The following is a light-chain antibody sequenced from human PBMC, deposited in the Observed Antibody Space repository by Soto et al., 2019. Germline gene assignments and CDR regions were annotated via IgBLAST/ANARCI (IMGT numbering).Light chain of an antibody. Sequence: EIVLTQSPGTLSLSPGERATLSCRASQIVSSSYLAWYQQRPGQAPRLLIYGASSRATGIPDRFSGSGSGTDFTLTISRLELEDFAVYYCQQYGTSPLYTFGQGTKLEIK. V-gene: IGKV3-20*01. CDR2: GAS. CDR1: QIVSSSY. J-gene: IGKJ2*01. CDR3: QQYGTSPLYT.